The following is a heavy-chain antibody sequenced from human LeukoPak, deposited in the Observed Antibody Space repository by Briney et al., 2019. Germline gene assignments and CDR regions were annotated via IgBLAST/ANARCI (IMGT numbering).Heavy chain of an antibody. CDR3: ARDPGTVTNRFDY. Sequence: SETLFLTCTVSGGSISSYYWSWIRQPAGKGLEWIGRIYTSGSTNYNPSLKSRVTMSVDTSKNQFSLNVSSVTAADTAVYYCARDPGTVTNRFDYWGQGTLVTVSS. D-gene: IGHD4-17*01. J-gene: IGHJ4*02. V-gene: IGHV4-4*07. CDR1: GGSISSYY. CDR2: IYTSGST.